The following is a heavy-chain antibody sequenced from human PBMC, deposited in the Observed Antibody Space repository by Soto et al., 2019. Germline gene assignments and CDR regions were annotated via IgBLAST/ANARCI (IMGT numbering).Heavy chain of an antibody. CDR3: ANSKRYCSGGSCYLTNWFDP. D-gene: IGHD2-15*01. V-gene: IGHV6-1*01. Sequence: KQSPTLSLTCAISGDSVSSNSAAWNWIRQSPSRGLEWLGRTYYRSKWYNDYAVSVKSRITINPDTSKNQFSLQLNSVTPEDTAVYYCANSKRYCSGGSCYLTNWFDPWGQGTLVTVSS. CDR1: GDSVSSNSAA. J-gene: IGHJ5*02. CDR2: TYYRSKWYN.